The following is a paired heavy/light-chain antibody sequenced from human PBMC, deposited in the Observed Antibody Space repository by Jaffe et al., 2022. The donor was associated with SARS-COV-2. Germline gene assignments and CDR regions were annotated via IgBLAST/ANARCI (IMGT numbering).Heavy chain of an antibody. Sequence: EVQLLESGGELVQPGGSLRLSCAASGFTFGNSVMRWVRQAPGKGLEWVSSIGGSGGYTNYADSVKGRFTISRDNSKNTLYLQMNSLRVEDSAVYYCAKSSEAGATGDWGQGTLVTVSS. V-gene: IGHV3-23*01. J-gene: IGHJ4*02. CDR2: IGGSGGYT. CDR3: AKSSEAGATGD. D-gene: IGHD6-13*01. CDR1: GFTFGNSV.
Light chain of an antibody. V-gene: IGLV4-60*03. CDR1: SGRSSSI. CDR3: ETWDSNTRV. J-gene: IGLJ2*01. Sequence: QPVLTQSSSATASLGSSVRLTCTLSSGRSSSIIVWHQQQPGKAPRYLMKLEGSGSYDKGSGVPDRFSGSSSGADRYLTISNLQSEDEADYYCETWDSNTRVFGGGTKLTVL. CDR2: LEGSGSY.